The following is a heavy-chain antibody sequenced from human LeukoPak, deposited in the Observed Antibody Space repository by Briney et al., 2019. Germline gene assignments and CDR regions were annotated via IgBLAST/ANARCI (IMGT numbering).Heavy chain of an antibody. Sequence: ASVKVSCKASGYTFTGYYMHWVRQAPGQGFEWMGWINPNSGGTNYAQKFHGRVTMTRDTSISTAYMELSRLRSDDTAVYYCASLNTYYDFWSGYPFDYWGQGTLVTVSS. CDR3: ASLNTYYDFWSGYPFDY. CDR2: INPNSGGT. J-gene: IGHJ4*02. V-gene: IGHV1-2*02. CDR1: GYTFTGYY. D-gene: IGHD3-3*01.